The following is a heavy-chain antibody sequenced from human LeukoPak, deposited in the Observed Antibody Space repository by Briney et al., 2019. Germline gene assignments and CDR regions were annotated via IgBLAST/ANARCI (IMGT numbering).Heavy chain of an antibody. CDR3: ARGNDHGDCWIDY. CDR2: INPNSGGT. J-gene: IGHJ4*02. CDR1: GYTFTGYY. Sequence: GASVKVSCKASGYTFTGYYMHWVRQAPGQGLEWMGRINPNSGGTNYAQKFQGRVTMTRDTSISTAYMELSRLRSDDTAVYYCARGNDHGDCWIDYWGQGTLVTVSS. V-gene: IGHV1-2*06. D-gene: IGHD4-17*01.